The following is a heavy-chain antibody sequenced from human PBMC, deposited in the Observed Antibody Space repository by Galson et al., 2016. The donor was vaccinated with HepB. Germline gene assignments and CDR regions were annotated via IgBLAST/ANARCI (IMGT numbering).Heavy chain of an antibody. Sequence: SVKVSCKAFGYTLSDYYIHWVRQAPGQGLEWMGWINPKIGDTNSAQNFQGRVTMTRDTSISTGSMELTRLTSNDTAVYYRVRGGLTIFGPYGMDVWGQGTTVIVSS. D-gene: IGHD3-3*01. J-gene: IGHJ6*02. CDR2: INPKIGDT. CDR1: GYTLSDYY. CDR3: VRGGLTIFGPYGMDV. V-gene: IGHV1-2*02.